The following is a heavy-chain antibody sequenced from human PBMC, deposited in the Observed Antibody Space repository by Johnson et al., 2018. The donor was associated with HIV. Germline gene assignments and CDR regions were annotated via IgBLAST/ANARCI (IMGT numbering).Heavy chain of an antibody. V-gene: IGHV3-30*18. CDR3: AKDSSGSFVIPSGAFDI. J-gene: IGHJ3*02. CDR1: GFTFSSYG. Sequence: QVQLVESGGGVVQPGRSLRLSCAASGFTFSSYGMHWVRQAPGKGLEWVAVISYDGSNKYYADSVKGRFPISRDNSKNTLYLQMNSLRAEDTAVYYCAKDSSGSFVIPSGAFDIWGQGTMVTVSS. CDR2: ISYDGSNK. D-gene: IGHD1-26*01.